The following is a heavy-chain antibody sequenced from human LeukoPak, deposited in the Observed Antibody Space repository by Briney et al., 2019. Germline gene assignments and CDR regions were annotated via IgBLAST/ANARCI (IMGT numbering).Heavy chain of an antibody. V-gene: IGHV3-7*01. Sequence: HSGGSLRLSCAASGFSFSSYNMNWVRLTPGKGLEWVANIKQDGSEKYYVDSVKGRFTISRDNAKNSLYLQMNSLRAEDTAVYYCARDRYLTDYWGQGTLVTVSS. D-gene: IGHD3-9*01. CDR2: IKQDGSEK. J-gene: IGHJ4*02. CDR3: ARDRYLTDY. CDR1: GFSFSSYN.